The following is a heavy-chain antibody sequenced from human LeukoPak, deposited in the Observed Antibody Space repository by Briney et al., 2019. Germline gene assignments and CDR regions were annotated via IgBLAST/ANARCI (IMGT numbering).Heavy chain of an antibody. CDR2: INHSGST. Sequence: TSETLSLTRAVYGGSFIGYYSSWIRQPPGKGLEWIGEINHSGSTNYNPSLKSRVTISVDTSKNQFSLKLSSVTAADTAVYYCPRGLCSRAWYGDYWGHGTLVTVSS. CDR1: GGSFIGYY. V-gene: IGHV4-34*01. D-gene: IGHD6-19*01. J-gene: IGHJ4*01. CDR3: PRGLCSRAWYGDY.